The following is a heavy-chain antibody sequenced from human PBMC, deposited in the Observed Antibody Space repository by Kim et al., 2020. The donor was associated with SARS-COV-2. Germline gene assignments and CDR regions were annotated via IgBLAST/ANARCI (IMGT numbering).Heavy chain of an antibody. Sequence: CQGRVTITADKSTSTAYMELSSLRSEDTAVYYCARDYQGIYRWELLYFDYWGQGTLVTVSS. V-gene: IGHV1-69*04. J-gene: IGHJ4*02. D-gene: IGHD1-26*01. CDR3: ARDYQGIYRWELLYFDY.